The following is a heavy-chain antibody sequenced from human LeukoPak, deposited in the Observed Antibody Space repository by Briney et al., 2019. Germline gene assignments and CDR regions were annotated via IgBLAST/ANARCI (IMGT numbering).Heavy chain of an antibody. D-gene: IGHD5-24*01. CDR3: ARGSRSRWLRTPFDY. Sequence: GGSLRLSCAASGFSFSHHVMNWVRQAPGKGPEWVSSISSSGDSIYYADSVKGRFTISRDNAKNSLYLLMNSLRAEDTAVYYCARGSRSRWLRTPFDYWGQGTLVMVSS. CDR2: ISSSGDSI. CDR1: GFSFSHHV. V-gene: IGHV3-21*01. J-gene: IGHJ4*02.